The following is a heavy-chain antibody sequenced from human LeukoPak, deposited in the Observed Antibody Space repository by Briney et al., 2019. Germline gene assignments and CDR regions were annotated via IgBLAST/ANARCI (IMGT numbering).Heavy chain of an antibody. D-gene: IGHD4-17*01. CDR1: GFTFSNYW. CDR2: ISSSSSYI. Sequence: PGGSLRLSCAASGFTFSNYWMHWVRQAPGKGLVWVSSISSSSSYIYYADSVKGRFTISRDNAKNSLYLQMNSLRAEDTAVYYCARAGRGYGDPIDYWGQGTLVTVSS. J-gene: IGHJ4*02. V-gene: IGHV3-21*06. CDR3: ARAGRGYGDPIDY.